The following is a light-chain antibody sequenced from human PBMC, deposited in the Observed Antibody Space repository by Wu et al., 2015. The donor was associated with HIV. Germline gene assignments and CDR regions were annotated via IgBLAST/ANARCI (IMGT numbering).Light chain of an antibody. CDR2: GSF. J-gene: IGKJ2*03. V-gene: IGKV3-15*01. Sequence: ETMMTQFPATLSVSPGERATVSCRASQSISGHLAWYQQKPGQAPRLLIFGSFKRAPGVPGRFTGSGSGTEFTLTINNLQSEDVAEYFCQQYSKWPPRFGQGTKLEI. CDR1: QSISGH. CDR3: QQYSKWPPR.